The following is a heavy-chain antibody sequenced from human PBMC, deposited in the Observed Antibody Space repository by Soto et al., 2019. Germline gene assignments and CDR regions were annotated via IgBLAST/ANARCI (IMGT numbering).Heavy chain of an antibody. Sequence: SETLSLTCAVSGGSVSSGSYYWTWIRQPPGRGLEWIGYIYYTGTTDSNPSLKSRVTISLDTSKSQFSLNLNSVTAADTAVYYGARVPGGFYRGSDYWGQGTLVTVSS. V-gene: IGHV4-61*01. D-gene: IGHD3-22*01. CDR2: IYYTGTT. CDR3: ARVPGGFYRGSDY. J-gene: IGHJ4*02. CDR1: GGSVSSGSYY.